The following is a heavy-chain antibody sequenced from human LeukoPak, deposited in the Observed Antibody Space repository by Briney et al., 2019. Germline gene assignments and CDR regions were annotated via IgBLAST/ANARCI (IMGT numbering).Heavy chain of an antibody. D-gene: IGHD2-15*01. CDR1: GGSISSGSYY. J-gene: IGHJ3*02. CDR3: ARPACVVVAATPLCAFDI. V-gene: IGHV4-61*02. Sequence: PSETLSLTCTVSGGSISSGSYYWSWIRQPAGKGLEWIGRIYTSGSTNYNPSLKSRVTISVDTSKNQFSLKLSSVTAADTAVYYCARPACVVVAATPLCAFDIWGQGTMVTVSS. CDR2: IYTSGST.